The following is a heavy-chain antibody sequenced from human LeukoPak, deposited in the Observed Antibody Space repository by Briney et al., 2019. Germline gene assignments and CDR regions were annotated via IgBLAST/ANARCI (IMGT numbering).Heavy chain of an antibody. CDR2: ISYSGTT. V-gene: IGHV4-59*08. CDR1: GGSFSGYY. D-gene: IGHD5-12*01. CDR3: ARHSSGYDPYFDY. J-gene: IGHJ4*02. Sequence: PSETLSLTCAVYGGSFSGYYWSWIRQPPGKGLEWVGYISYSGTTNYNPSLKSRVTISIVTSRNHFSLKLNSVTAADTAMYYCARHSSGYDPYFDYWGQGILVTVSS.